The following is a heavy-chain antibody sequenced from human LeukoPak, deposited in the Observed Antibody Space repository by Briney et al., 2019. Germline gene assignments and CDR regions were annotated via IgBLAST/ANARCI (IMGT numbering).Heavy chain of an antibody. V-gene: IGHV3-7*01. J-gene: IGHJ6*02. CDR1: GFTFSSYW. Sequence: PGGSLRLSCAASGFTFSSYWMSWVRQAPGKGLEWVANIKQDGSEKYYVDSVKGRFTISRDNAKNSLYLQMNSLRAEDTAVYYCARDLWGIAVAGTGYYYYYGMDVWGQGTTVTVSS. CDR2: IKQDGSEK. D-gene: IGHD6-19*01. CDR3: ARDLWGIAVAGTGYYYYYGMDV.